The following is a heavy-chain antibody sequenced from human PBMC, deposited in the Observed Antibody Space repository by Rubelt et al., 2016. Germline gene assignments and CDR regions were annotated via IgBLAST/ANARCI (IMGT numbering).Heavy chain of an antibody. Sequence: EVQLVESGGGLVQPGGSLRLSCAASGFTFSSYDMNWVRQAPGKGLEWVSYIIGSGTAIYHADSVKDRFTISRDNAKNSLSLQMNSLRAEDTAVYYCARGEKSSSPDWGQGTLVTVSS. CDR2: IIGSGTAI. V-gene: IGHV3-48*03. J-gene: IGHJ4*02. CDR1: GFTFSSYD. CDR3: ARGEKSSSPD. D-gene: IGHD6-13*01.